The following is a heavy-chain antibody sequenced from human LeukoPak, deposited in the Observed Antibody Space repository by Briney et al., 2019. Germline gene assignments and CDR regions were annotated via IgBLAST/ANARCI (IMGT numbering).Heavy chain of an antibody. Sequence: GGSLRLPCAASGFTVSSSYMSWVRQAPGKGLEWVSVIYRRGDTYYPDSVKGRFTISRDTSKNTVYLQMNSLRAEDTAVYYCAKVLWARYYFDYWGQGTLVTVSS. D-gene: IGHD3-10*01. J-gene: IGHJ4*02. CDR3: AKVLWARYYFDY. CDR2: IYRRGDT. CDR1: GFTVSSSY. V-gene: IGHV3-53*01.